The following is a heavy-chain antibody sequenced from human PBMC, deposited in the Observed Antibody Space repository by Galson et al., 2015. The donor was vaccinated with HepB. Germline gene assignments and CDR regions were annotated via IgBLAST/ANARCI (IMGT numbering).Heavy chain of an antibody. V-gene: IGHV3-30*03. J-gene: IGHJ4*02. D-gene: IGHD3-3*01. CDR3: ASTIFGVVTNPFDY. CDR1: GFTFSSYG. CDR2: ISNDGSNK. Sequence: SLRLSCAASGFTFSSYGMHWVRQAPGKGLEWVAVISNDGSNKYYGDSVKGRFTISRDNSKNTLYLQMNSLGAEDTAVYYCASTIFGVVTNPFDYWGQGTLVTVSS.